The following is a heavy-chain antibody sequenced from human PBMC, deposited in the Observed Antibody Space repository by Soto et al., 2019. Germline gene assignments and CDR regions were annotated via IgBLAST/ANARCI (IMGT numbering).Heavy chain of an antibody. CDR3: AADATAWQQMVPSDY. CDR2: IAVGSGCT. Sequence: ASVKVSCKASGFTFTSSAFQWVRQARGQRLEWIGWIAVGSGCTNYAQRFQDRVTLTRDMSTATTYMELSRLTSEDTAIYYCAADATAWQQMVPSDYWGQGTLVTVSS. D-gene: IGHD2-8*01. CDR1: GFTFTSSA. V-gene: IGHV1-58*01. J-gene: IGHJ4*02.